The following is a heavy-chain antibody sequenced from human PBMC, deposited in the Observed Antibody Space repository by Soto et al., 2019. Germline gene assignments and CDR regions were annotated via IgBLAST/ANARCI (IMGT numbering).Heavy chain of an antibody. D-gene: IGHD3-3*02. CDR2: IFNSGTI. CDR3: GRDLLATASARWYFYYGLDV. J-gene: IGHJ6*02. V-gene: IGHV4-59*02. CDR1: GASVNSYY. Sequence: SETLSLTCSVFGASVNSYYWSWIRQSPGRGLEWIGHIFNSGTIHYNPSLKSRVTMSVDSSKNKVSLKMNSVTAADTAIYYCGRDLLATASARWYFYYGLDVWGQGTAVT.